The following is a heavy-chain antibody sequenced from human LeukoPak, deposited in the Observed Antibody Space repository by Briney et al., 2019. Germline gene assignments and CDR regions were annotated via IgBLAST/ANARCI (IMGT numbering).Heavy chain of an antibody. Sequence: GGSLRLSCAASGFTFSSYSMNWVRQAPGKGLEWVSYISSSRSTIYYADSVKGRFTISRDNAKDSLYLQMNSLRAEDTAVYYCARVEDYYGSGSYWGQGTLVTVSS. D-gene: IGHD3-10*01. CDR3: ARVEDYYGSGSY. CDR1: GFTFSSYS. J-gene: IGHJ4*02. V-gene: IGHV3-48*04. CDR2: ISSSRSTI.